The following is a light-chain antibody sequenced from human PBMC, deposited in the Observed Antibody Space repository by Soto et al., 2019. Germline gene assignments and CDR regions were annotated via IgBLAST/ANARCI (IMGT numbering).Light chain of an antibody. Sequence: QSVLTQPPSVSGAPGQRVTISCTGSSSNIGAGYDVHWYQQLPGTAPKLLIYGNSNRPSGVPDRFSGSKSGTSASLAITGLQAEDEADYYCQCYESSMSALYVFGTGTKVTVL. CDR3: QCYESSMSALYV. CDR1: SSNIGAGYD. V-gene: IGLV1-40*01. CDR2: GNS. J-gene: IGLJ1*01.